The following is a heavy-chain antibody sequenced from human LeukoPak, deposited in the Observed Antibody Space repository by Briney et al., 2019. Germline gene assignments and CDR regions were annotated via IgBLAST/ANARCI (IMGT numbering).Heavy chain of an antibody. V-gene: IGHV3-74*01. D-gene: IGHD2-2*03. CDR1: VFTRVDAW. CDR3: VSGYCSSTTCYRGAY. Sequence: PGGSLRLSRAAPVFTRVDAWLHWVRQAPGKGLLWVSRISDDGSSANYADSVQGRFTISRDNAMNTVYLQMHSLRADDTAVYYCVSGYCSSTTCYRGAYWGQGTLVTVSS. CDR2: ISDDGSSA. J-gene: IGHJ4*02.